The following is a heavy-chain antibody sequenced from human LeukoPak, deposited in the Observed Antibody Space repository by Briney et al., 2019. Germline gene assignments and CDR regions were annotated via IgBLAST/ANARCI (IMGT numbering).Heavy chain of an antibody. Sequence: GGSLRVSCAASGFTVSNKYMTWVRQAPGKGLEWVSLIYSDGRTYYADSVKGRCTISRDNSKNTLYLQMNSLRVEDTAVYYCARGLFLSGYLDAFDIWGQGTVVTVSS. D-gene: IGHD3-22*01. CDR2: IYSDGRT. CDR3: ARGLFLSGYLDAFDI. CDR1: GFTVSNKY. J-gene: IGHJ3*02. V-gene: IGHV3-53*01.